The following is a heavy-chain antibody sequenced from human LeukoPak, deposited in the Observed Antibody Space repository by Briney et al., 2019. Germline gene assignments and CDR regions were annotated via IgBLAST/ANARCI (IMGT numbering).Heavy chain of an antibody. CDR1: GGSFSGYY. Sequence: SETLSLTCAAYGGSFSGYYWSWIRQPPGKGLEWIREINHSGSTNYNPSLKSRVTISVDPSKNQFSLKLSSVTAADTAVYYCAREAYMSSSWYYFDYWGQGTLVTVSS. CDR2: INHSGST. V-gene: IGHV4-34*01. CDR3: AREAYMSSSWYYFDY. D-gene: IGHD6-13*01. J-gene: IGHJ4*02.